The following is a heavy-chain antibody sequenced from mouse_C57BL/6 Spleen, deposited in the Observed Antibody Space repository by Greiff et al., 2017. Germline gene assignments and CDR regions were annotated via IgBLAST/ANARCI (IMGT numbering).Heavy chain of an antibody. V-gene: IGHV1-82*01. J-gene: IGHJ2*01. CDR3: VKGYDGFYFGY. Sequence: QVQLKESGPELVKPGASVKISCKASGYAFSSSWMNWVKQRPGKGLEWIGRIYPGDGDTNYDGKFKGKATLTADKSSSTAYMRLSSLTSEDSAVYFCVKGYDGFYFGYWGQGTTLTVSS. CDR2: IYPGDGDT. D-gene: IGHD2-3*01. CDR1: GYAFSSSW.